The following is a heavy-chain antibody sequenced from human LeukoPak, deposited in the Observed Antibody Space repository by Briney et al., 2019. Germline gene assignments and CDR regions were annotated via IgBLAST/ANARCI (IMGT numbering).Heavy chain of an antibody. CDR3: ARDSRTGIVVVPAAALFAPPPPRRLGGMDV. D-gene: IGHD2-2*01. CDR1: GFTFSSYG. CDR2: IWYDGSNK. J-gene: IGHJ6*04. V-gene: IGHV3-33*01. Sequence: GGSLRLSCAASGFTFSSYGMHWVRQAPGKGLEWVAVIWYDGSNKYYADSVKGRFTISRDNSKNTLHLQMNSLRAEDTAVYYCARDSRTGIVVVPAAALFAPPPPRRLGGMDVWGKGTTVTVSS.